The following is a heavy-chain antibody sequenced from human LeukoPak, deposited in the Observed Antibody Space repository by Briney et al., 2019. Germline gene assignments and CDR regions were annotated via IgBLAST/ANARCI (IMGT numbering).Heavy chain of an antibody. CDR1: GGSISSYY. J-gene: IGHJ6*03. CDR3: AREYHMGYYYYMDV. D-gene: IGHD1-14*01. V-gene: IGHV4-4*07. CDR2: IYTSGST. Sequence: SETLSLTCTVSGGSISSYYWSWIRQPAGKGLEWIGHIYTSGSTNYNPSLKSRVTMSVDTSKNQFSLRLSSVTAADTAVYYCAREYHMGYYYYMDVWGKGTTVTVSS.